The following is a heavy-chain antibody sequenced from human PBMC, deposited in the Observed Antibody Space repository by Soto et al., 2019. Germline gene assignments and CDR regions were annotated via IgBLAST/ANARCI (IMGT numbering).Heavy chain of an antibody. V-gene: IGHV4-31*03. CDR2: IFNSGSA. CDR3: ARGYSGYDYNFDY. Sequence: TLSLTCSVSGFVTFGGSYYWSWSRQRPGKGRECLGYIFNSGSAYYNPSLRSRVTISIDTSKDEFSLTLSSVTAAATAVYFCARGYSGYDYNFDYWGQGISVTVSS. J-gene: IGHJ4*02. D-gene: IGHD5-12*01. CDR1: GFVTFGGSYY.